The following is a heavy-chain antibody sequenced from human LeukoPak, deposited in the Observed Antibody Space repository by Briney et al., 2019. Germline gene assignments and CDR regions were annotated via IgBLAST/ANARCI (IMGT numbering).Heavy chain of an antibody. CDR1: GFTDNSNY. CDR2: ISSGRST. CDR3: ARGCNDGNSHFDY. D-gene: IGHD4-23*01. V-gene: IGHV3-66*01. Sequence: GGSQRLSCAASGFTDNSNYMNWAPQSPEKALEGVSLISSGRSTYYADSVQGRFAISRDSFKNTLYLQMNSLKAEDTSVYYCARGCNDGNSHFDYWGQGTLVTVSS. J-gene: IGHJ4*02.